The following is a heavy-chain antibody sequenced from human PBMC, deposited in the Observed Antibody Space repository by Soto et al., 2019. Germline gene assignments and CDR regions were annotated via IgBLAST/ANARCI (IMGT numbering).Heavy chain of an antibody. CDR1: GYTFTSYG. CDR3: AREDIVVVPAAHRFNWFDP. J-gene: IGHJ5*02. Sequence: ASVKVSCKASGYTFTSYGISWVRQAPGQGLEWMGWISAYNGNTNYAQKLQGRVTMTTDTSTSTAHMELRSLRSDDTAVYYCAREDIVVVPAAHRFNWFDPWGQGTLVTVSS. V-gene: IGHV1-18*04. CDR2: ISAYNGNT. D-gene: IGHD2-2*01.